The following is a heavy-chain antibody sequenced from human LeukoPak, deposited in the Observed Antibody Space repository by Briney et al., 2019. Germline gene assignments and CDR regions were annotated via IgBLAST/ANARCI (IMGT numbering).Heavy chain of an antibody. Sequence: SETLSLTCTVSGGSISSSTYYWGWIRQPPRKGLEWIGSIYYSGSTYYNPSLKSRVTISVDTSKNQFSLKLSSVTAADTAVYYCARLDGDSLFDYWGQGTLVTVSS. CDR2: IYYSGST. CDR3: ARLDGDSLFDY. D-gene: IGHD4-17*01. CDR1: GGSISSSTYY. V-gene: IGHV4-39*01. J-gene: IGHJ4*02.